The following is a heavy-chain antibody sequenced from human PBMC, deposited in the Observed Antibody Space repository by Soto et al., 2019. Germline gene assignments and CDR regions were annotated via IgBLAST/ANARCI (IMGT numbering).Heavy chain of an antibody. CDR3: ARDKITGLFDY. Sequence: ETLSLTCTVSGCSISSYYRSLIRQPPGKGLEWIGYIYYSGSTNYNPSLKSRVTISVDTSKNQFSLKLTSVTAADTAVYYCARDKITGLFDYWGQGTLVTVSS. CDR2: IYYSGST. J-gene: IGHJ4*02. V-gene: IGHV4-59*12. D-gene: IGHD2-8*02. CDR1: GCSISSYY.